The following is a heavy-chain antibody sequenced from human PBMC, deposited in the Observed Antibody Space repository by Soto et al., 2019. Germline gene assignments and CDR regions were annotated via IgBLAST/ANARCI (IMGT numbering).Heavy chain of an antibody. V-gene: IGHV3-11*01. J-gene: IGHJ6*02. CDR2: ISSSGSTI. Sequence: QVQLVESGGGLVQPGGSLRLSCAASGFTFSDYYMSWIRQAPGKGLEWVSYISSSGSTIYYADSVKGRFTISRDNAKNSLDLQMNSLRAEDTAVYYCAREPLTGTTYYCYYGMDVWGQGTTVTVSS. CDR3: AREPLTGTTYYCYYGMDV. CDR1: GFTFSDYY. D-gene: IGHD1-20*01.